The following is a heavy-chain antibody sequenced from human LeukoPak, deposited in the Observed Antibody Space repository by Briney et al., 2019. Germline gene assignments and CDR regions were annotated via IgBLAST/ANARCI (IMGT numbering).Heavy chain of an antibody. Sequence: ASVKVSCKASGYTFISYDINWVRQATGQGLEWMGWMNPNSGNTGYAQKFQGRVTITRNTSISTAYMEPSSLISEDTAVYYCARGPRYNWNYGGWFDPWGQGSLVTVSS. V-gene: IGHV1-8*03. CDR2: MNPNSGNT. CDR3: ARGPRYNWNYGGWFDP. J-gene: IGHJ5*02. D-gene: IGHD1-7*01. CDR1: GYTFISYD.